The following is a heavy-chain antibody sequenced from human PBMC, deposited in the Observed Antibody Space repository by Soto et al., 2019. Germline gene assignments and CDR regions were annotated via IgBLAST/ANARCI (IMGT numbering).Heavy chain of an antibody. CDR2: IYYSGST. CDR3: AREQKRYCSGGSCYEGFDY. V-gene: IGHV4-30-4*08. D-gene: IGHD2-15*01. Sequence: QVQLQESGPGLVKPSQTLSLTCTVSGGSISSGDYYWSWIRQPPGKGLEWIGYIYYSGSTYYNPSLNSRVTISVETSKNRFSLKLSSVTAADTAVYYCAREQKRYCSGGSCYEGFDYWGQGTLVTVSS. J-gene: IGHJ4*02. CDR1: GGSISSGDYY.